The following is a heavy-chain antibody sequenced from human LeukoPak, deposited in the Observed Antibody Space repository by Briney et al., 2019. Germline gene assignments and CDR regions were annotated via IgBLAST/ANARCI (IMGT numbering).Heavy chain of an antibody. CDR1: GGSISSSSYY. V-gene: IGHV4-39*07. D-gene: IGHD3-22*01. J-gene: IGHJ4*02. CDR2: IYYSGST. CDR3: ARTGRGSYYDSSGPFDY. Sequence: SETLSLTCTVSGGSISSSSYYWGWIRQPPGKGLEWIGSIYYSGSTYYNPSLKSRVTISVDTSKNQFSLKLSSVTAADTAVYYCARTGRGSYYDSSGPFDYWGQGTLVTVSS.